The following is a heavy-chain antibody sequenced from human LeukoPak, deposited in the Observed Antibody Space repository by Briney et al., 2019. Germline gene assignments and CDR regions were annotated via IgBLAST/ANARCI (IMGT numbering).Heavy chain of an antibody. CDR3: ARSPTSWYFDY. V-gene: IGHV3-30*02. CDR2: IRYHGSDK. CDR1: GFIFSNYW. J-gene: IGHJ4*02. Sequence: GGSLRLSCAASGFIFSNYWMAWVRQAPGKGLEWVAFIRYHGSDKYYADSVKGRFTISRDNSKNTLYLQMNSLRPEDTSVYYCARSPTSWYFDYWGQGTLVTVSS. D-gene: IGHD2-2*01.